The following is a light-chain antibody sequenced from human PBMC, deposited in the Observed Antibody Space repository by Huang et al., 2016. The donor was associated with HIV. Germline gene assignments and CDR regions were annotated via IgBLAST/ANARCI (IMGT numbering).Light chain of an antibody. J-gene: IGKJ1*01. CDR2: KVS. V-gene: IGKV2-30*01. CDR1: QSLVYSDGNIY. CDR3: MQGTRWPWT. Sequence: DVVMTQSPLSLPVTLGQPASISSRSSQSLVYSDGNIYLNWFQQRPGQSPRRLIYKVSNRDSGVPDRFSGSGSGTDFTLKISRVEAEDVGIYYCMQGTRWPWTFGQGTKVEIK.